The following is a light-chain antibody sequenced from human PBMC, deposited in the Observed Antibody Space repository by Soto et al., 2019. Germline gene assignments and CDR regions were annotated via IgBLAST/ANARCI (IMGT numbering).Light chain of an antibody. J-gene: IGKJ1*01. CDR1: QGIRSY. CDR2: AAS. V-gene: IGKV1-9*01. Sequence: DIQLTQSPSFLSASVGDRVTVTCRASQGIRSYLAWYQQKPGKAPKLLIYAASTLQSGVPSRFSGSGSGTEFTLTISSLQPEDVATYYCQQLNSYPRTFGQGTKVEI. CDR3: QQLNSYPRT.